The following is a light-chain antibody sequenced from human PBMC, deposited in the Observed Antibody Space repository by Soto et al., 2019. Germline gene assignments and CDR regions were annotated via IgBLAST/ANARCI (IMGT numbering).Light chain of an antibody. CDR2: DVS. V-gene: IGLV2-14*01. CDR3: SSYTTSNTRQIV. Sequence: QSVLTQPSSVSWSPGQSITISCTGTSSDVGGYNYVSWYQQHPGKAPKFMIYDVSNRPSGVSNRFSGSKSGNTASLTISGLQAEDEADYYCSSYTTSNTRQIVFGTGTKVTVL. J-gene: IGLJ1*01. CDR1: SSDVGGYNY.